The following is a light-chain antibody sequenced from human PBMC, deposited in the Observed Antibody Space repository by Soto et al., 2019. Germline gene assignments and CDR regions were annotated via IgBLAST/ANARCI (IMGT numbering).Light chain of an antibody. CDR2: GVS. V-gene: IGKV3-20*01. Sequence: EIVLTQSPGTLSLSPGDRATLSCRASQSVGSTYLAWYQQKPGQPPRLLIYGVSSRATGIPDMFSGSGSGADFTLTISRLEPEDSAVYYCQYYDTSPTWTFGQGTKVEIK. CDR3: QYYDTSPTWT. CDR1: QSVGSTY. J-gene: IGKJ1*01.